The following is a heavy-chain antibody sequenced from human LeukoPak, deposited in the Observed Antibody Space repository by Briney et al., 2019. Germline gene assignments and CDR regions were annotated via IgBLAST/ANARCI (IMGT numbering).Heavy chain of an antibody. CDR2: IYYSGST. D-gene: IGHD3-9*01. CDR3: ATIRYFDWLLGGY. V-gene: IGHV4-39*01. J-gene: IGHJ4*02. Sequence: SQTLSLTCTVSGGSISSGSYYWGWIRQPPGKGLEWIGSIYYSGSTYYNPSLKSRVTISVDTSKNQFSLKLSSVTAADTAVYYCATIRYFDWLLGGYWGQGTLVTVSS. CDR1: GGSISSGSYY.